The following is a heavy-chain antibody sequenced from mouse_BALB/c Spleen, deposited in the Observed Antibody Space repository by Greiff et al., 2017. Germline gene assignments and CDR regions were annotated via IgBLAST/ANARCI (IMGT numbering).Heavy chain of an antibody. CDR3: AKPGIYYYGSSNVGGAMDY. D-gene: IGHD1-1*01. CDR2: IWGDGST. CDR1: GFSLTSYG. Sequence: VKLMESGPGLVAPSQSLSITCTVSGFSLTSYGVSWVRQPPGKGLEWLGVIWGDGSTNYHSALISRLSISKDNSKSQVFLKLNSLQTDDTATYYCAKPGIYYYGSSNVGGAMDYWGQGTSVTVSS. V-gene: IGHV2-3*01. J-gene: IGHJ4*01.